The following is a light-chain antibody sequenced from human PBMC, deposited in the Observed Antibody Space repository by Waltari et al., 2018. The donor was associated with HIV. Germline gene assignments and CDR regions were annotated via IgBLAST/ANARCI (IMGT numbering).Light chain of an antibody. J-gene: IGKJ4*01. V-gene: IGKV1-33*01. CDR2: DAS. Sequence: DIQMTQSPSTLSASVGDGATITCQASQDISSYLHWYQQKPGKAPKLLIYDASNLETGVPSSFSGSGSGTDFTFTISSLQPEDIASYYCQQYDNLLTFGGGTKVEIK. CDR3: QQYDNLLT. CDR1: QDISSY.